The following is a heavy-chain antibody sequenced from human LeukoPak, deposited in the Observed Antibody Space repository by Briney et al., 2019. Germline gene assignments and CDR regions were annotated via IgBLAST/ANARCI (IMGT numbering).Heavy chain of an antibody. CDR3: ASNIAVAGTRGYYFDY. D-gene: IGHD6-19*01. CDR1: GFTFSSYG. Sequence: GRSLRLSCAASGFTFSSYGMHWVRQAPGKGLEWVAVIWYDGSNKYYADSVKSRFTISRDNSKNALYLQMNSLRADDTAVYYCASNIAVAGTRGYYFDYWGQGTLVTVSS. V-gene: IGHV3-33*01. CDR2: IWYDGSNK. J-gene: IGHJ4*02.